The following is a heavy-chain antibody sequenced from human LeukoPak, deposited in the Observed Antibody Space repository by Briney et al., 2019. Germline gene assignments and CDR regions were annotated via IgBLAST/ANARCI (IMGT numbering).Heavy chain of an antibody. J-gene: IGHJ4*02. CDR1: GFTFGSYA. CDR3: AKGGKGYSGYPLLFDY. Sequence: GGSLRLSCAASGFTFGSYAMSWVRQAPGKGLEWVSAISGSGGSTYYADSVKGRFTISRDNSKNTLYLQMNSLRAEDTAVYYCAKGGKGYSGYPLLFDYWGQGTLVTVSS. D-gene: IGHD5-12*01. CDR2: ISGSGGST. V-gene: IGHV3-23*01.